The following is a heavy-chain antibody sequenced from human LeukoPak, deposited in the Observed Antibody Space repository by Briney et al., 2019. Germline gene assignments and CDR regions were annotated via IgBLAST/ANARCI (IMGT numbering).Heavy chain of an antibody. Sequence: GGSLRLSCAASGFTFSTYWMSWVRQAPGKGLEWVANINQDGSEKYYVDSVKGRFTISRDNAKNSLYLQMNSLRAEDTAVYFCARGRYSGSYRIRAFDIWGQGTMVTVSS. CDR3: ARGRYSGSYRIRAFDI. CDR1: GFTFSTYW. V-gene: IGHV3-7*01. CDR2: INQDGSEK. D-gene: IGHD1-26*01. J-gene: IGHJ3*02.